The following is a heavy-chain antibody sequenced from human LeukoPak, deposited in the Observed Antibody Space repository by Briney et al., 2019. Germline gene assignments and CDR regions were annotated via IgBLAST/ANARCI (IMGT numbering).Heavy chain of an antibody. V-gene: IGHV4-61*09. J-gene: IGHJ4*02. Sequence: PSETLSLTCSVSGGSISRGSYSWTWIRQPAGKGLEWIEHIYTSGGTNYSPSFKSRVSMSLDTSKNQFSLKMTSVTAADTAVYYCARGGRMAPRQPSSLGYWGQGTLVTVSS. CDR3: ARGGRMAPRQPSSLGY. CDR1: GGSISRGSYS. D-gene: IGHD6-6*01. CDR2: IYTSGGT.